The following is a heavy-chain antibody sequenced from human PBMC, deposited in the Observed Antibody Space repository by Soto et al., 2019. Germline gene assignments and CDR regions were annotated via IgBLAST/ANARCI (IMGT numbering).Heavy chain of an antibody. CDR3: ASNSPANYDFWSGYYYYYGMDV. CDR1: GGSIRSSNW. CDR2: IYHSGST. D-gene: IGHD3-3*01. J-gene: IGHJ6*02. V-gene: IGHV4-4*02. Sequence: PSETLSLTCAVSGGSIRSSNWWSWVRQPPGKGLEWIGEIYHSGSTNYNPSLKSRVTISVDKSKNQFSLKLSSVTAADTAVYYCASNSPANYDFWSGYYYYYGMDVWGQGTTVTVSS.